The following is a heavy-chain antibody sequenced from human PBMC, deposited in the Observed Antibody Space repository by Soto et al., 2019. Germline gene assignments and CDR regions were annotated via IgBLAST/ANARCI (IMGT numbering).Heavy chain of an antibody. J-gene: IGHJ4*02. Sequence: SETLSLTCTVSGGSISSGGYYWSWIRHHPGKGLEWIGYIYYSGSTYYNPSLKSRVTISVDTSKNQFSLKLSSVTAADTAVYYCASISGSYLGYYFDYWGQGTLVTVSS. CDR2: IYYSGST. CDR1: GGSISSGGYY. V-gene: IGHV4-31*03. D-gene: IGHD1-26*01. CDR3: ASISGSYLGYYFDY.